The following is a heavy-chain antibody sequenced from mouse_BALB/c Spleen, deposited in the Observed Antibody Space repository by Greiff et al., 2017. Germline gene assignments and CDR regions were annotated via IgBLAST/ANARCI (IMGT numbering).Heavy chain of an antibody. Sequence: EVQLQESGPGLVKPSQSLSLTCSVTGYSITSGYYWNWIRQFPGNKLEWMGYISYDGSNNYNPSLKNRISITRDTSKNQFFLKLNSVTTEDTATYYCARDFAYGKGSYWGQGTTLTVSS. CDR3: ARDFAYGKGSY. CDR1: GYSITSGYY. V-gene: IGHV3-6*02. J-gene: IGHJ2*01. CDR2: ISYDGSN. D-gene: IGHD2-1*01.